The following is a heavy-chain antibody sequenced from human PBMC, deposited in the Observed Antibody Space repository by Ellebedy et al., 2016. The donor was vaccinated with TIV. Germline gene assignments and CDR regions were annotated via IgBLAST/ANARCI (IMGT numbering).Heavy chain of an antibody. Sequence: GGSLRLSXAASGFTFSSYAMHWVRQAPGKGLEWVAVISYDGSNKYYADSVKGRFTISRDNSKNTLYLQMNSLRAEDTAVYYCAAWEVATLVYWGQGTLVTVSS. CDR1: GFTFSSYA. CDR3: AAWEVATLVY. CDR2: ISYDGSNK. J-gene: IGHJ4*02. V-gene: IGHV3-30*04. D-gene: IGHD5-12*01.